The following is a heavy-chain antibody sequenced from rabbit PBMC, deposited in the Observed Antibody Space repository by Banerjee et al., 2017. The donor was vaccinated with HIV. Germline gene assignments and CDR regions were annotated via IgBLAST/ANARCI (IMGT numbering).Heavy chain of an antibody. J-gene: IGHJ4*01. Sequence: QSLEESGGGLVKPGASLTLTCTASGFSFSSDYDISWVRQAPGKGLEWIGYIFIGNSDTHYASWAKGRFTISKTSSTTVTLQMTSLTAADTATYFCARASNGGYGYGFNLWGQGTLVTVS. V-gene: IGHV1S40*01. CDR2: IFIGNSDT. CDR1: GFSFSSDYD. D-gene: IGHD6-1*01. CDR3: ARASNGGYGYGFNL.